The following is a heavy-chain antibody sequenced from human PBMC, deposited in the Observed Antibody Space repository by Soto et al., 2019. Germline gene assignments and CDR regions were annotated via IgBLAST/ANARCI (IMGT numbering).Heavy chain of an antibody. J-gene: IGHJ6*02. D-gene: IGHD6-6*01. CDR2: IIPIFGTA. CDR3: ARVLRIEARPAFVNYYSGMDV. Sequence: ASVKVSCKASGGTFSSYAISWLRQAPGQGLEWMGGIIPIFGTANYAQKFQGRVTITADESTSTAYMELSSLRSEDTAVYYCARVLRIEARPAFVNYYSGMDVWGQGTTVTVSS. V-gene: IGHV1-69*13. CDR1: GGTFSSYA.